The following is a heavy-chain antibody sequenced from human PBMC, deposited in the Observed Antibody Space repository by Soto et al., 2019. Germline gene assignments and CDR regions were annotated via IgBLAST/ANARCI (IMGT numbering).Heavy chain of an antibody. V-gene: IGHV1-8*01. CDR2: MNPNSGNT. Sequence: QVQLVQSGAEVKKPGASVKVSCKASAYTFTSYDINWVRQATGQGLEWMGWMNPNSGNTGYAQKFQGRVTMTRNTSISTAYMELSSLRSEDTAVYYCARADYYDRSGYLLPCGYWGQGTLVTVSS. CDR1: AYTFTSYD. D-gene: IGHD3-22*01. CDR3: ARADYYDRSGYLLPCGY. J-gene: IGHJ4*02.